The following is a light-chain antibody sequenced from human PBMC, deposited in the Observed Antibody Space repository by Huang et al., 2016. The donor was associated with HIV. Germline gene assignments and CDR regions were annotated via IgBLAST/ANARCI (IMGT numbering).Light chain of an antibody. V-gene: IGKV1-5*03. CDR3: QQYNSYLYT. CDR2: KAS. CDR1: QSISSW. J-gene: IGKJ2*01. Sequence: DIQMTQSPSTLSASVGDRVTITCRASQSISSWLAWYQQKPGKAPKLLIYKASSLESGVPSRFSGSVSGTEFTLTISSLQPDDFATYYCQQYNSYLYTFGQGTKLEIK.